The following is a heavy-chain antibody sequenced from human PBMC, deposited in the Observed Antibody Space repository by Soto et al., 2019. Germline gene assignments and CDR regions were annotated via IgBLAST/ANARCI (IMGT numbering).Heavy chain of an antibody. CDR3: ARGGASRHLDS. Sequence: ASLKVSCNTSGYTFTNFALSWERQAPGQGLEWIGFVSANNGFTHFEQKFQGRVSVKTDTSTSTVYLDLRSLSSDDTAVYYCARGGASRHLDSWGQGTLVTVSS. D-gene: IGHD1-26*01. J-gene: IGHJ5*01. CDR1: GYTFTNFA. V-gene: IGHV1-18*01. CDR2: VSANNGFT.